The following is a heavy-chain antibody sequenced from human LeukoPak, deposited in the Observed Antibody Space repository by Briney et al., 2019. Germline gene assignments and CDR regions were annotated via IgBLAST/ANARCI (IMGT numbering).Heavy chain of an antibody. Sequence: PSETLSLTCTVSGDTISGYYWNWIRQPPGKGLEWIGYIYYSGNTVYNPSLKSRVTMSVDTSKNQFSLRLSSVTTADTAVYYCARGFYGSGSYSSPGFHAFDVWGQGTMVTVSS. D-gene: IGHD3-10*01. CDR3: ARGFYGSGSYSSPGFHAFDV. CDR1: GDTISGYY. J-gene: IGHJ3*01. CDR2: IYYSGNT. V-gene: IGHV4-59*01.